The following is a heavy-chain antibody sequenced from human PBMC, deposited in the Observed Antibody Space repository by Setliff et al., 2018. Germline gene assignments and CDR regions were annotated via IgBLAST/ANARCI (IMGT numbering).Heavy chain of an antibody. CDR1: GFTFSRYA. V-gene: IGHV3-64D*09. CDR2: ISSTGIPI. Sequence: SCSASGFTFSRYAMHWVRQAPGKGLESVSAISSTGIPIYYADSVKARFSISRDDAKNTLYLQMTSLRADDTALYYCVKDPSVYGADSGSIWGQGTMVTVS. D-gene: IGHD2-21*02. J-gene: IGHJ3*02. CDR3: VKDPSVYGADSGSI.